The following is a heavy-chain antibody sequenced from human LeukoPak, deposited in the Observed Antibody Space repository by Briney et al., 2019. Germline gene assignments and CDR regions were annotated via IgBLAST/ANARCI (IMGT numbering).Heavy chain of an antibody. CDR3: ARVRGSQTEGYYFDY. CDR2: ISSSGSTI. CDR1: GGSISSYY. J-gene: IGHJ4*02. Sequence: LSLTCTVSGGSISSYYWSWIRQAPGKGLEWVSYISSSGSTIYYADSVKGRFTISRDNAKNSLYLQMNSLRAEDTAVYYCARVRGSQTEGYYFDYWGQGTLVTVSS. D-gene: IGHD1-26*01. V-gene: IGHV3-11*04.